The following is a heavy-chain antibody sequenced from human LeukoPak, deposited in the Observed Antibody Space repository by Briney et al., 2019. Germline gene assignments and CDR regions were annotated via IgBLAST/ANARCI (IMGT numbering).Heavy chain of an antibody. D-gene: IGHD2-21*01. CDR3: AKASNVVVIAIRHDFLDY. Sequence: PGGSLRLSCAASGFTFSSYGMHWVRQAPGKGLEWVAFIRYDGSTQYYADSVKGRFTISRDNSKNTVYLQMNSLRGDDTAVYYCAKASNVVVIAIRHDFLDYWGKGTLVTVSS. J-gene: IGHJ4*02. CDR2: IRYDGSTQ. CDR1: GFTFSSYG. V-gene: IGHV3-30*02.